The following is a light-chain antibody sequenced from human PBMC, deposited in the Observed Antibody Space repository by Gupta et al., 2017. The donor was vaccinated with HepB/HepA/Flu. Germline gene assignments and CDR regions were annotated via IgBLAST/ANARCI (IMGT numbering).Light chain of an antibody. CDR2: ANS. CDR1: RSNIGAHYD. CDR3: QSFDNSLTAVV. V-gene: IGLV1-40*01. J-gene: IGLJ2*01. Sequence: QSVLTQPPSVSGAPGRRVTISCTGSRSNIGAHYDVNWYQHLPGTAPKPLIYANSNRPSGVPDRFSGSKSGTSASLAITGLQAEDEAHYYCQSFDNSLTAVVFGGGTKLTVL.